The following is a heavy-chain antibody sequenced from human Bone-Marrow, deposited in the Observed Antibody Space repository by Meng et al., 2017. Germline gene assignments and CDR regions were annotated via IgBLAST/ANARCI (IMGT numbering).Heavy chain of an antibody. D-gene: IGHD6-13*01. V-gene: IGHV1-2*06. J-gene: IGHJ4*02. CDR2: IDPRSGGT. CDR3: VRDEDISAAGKLFGDY. CDR1: GYLFRDLW. Sequence: QVRRVRSEGVVKNTGESVKVSCRPFGYLFRDLWMHWVRPAPGQGLEWMGRIDPRSGGTQYAQNYQDRVTMTRETSISTTYMELSRLTSDDTAVYYCVRDEDISAAGKLFGDYWGQGTLVTVSS.